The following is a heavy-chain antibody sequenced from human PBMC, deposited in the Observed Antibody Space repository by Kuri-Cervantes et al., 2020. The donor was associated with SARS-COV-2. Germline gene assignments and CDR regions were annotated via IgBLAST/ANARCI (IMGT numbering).Heavy chain of an antibody. CDR1: GFTFSDYY. D-gene: IGHD3-10*01. V-gene: IGHV3-11*04. J-gene: IGHJ6*03. Sequence: GESLKISCAASGFTFSDYYMSWTRQAPGKGLEWVSYISSSGSTIYYADSVKGRFTISRDNAKNSLYLQMSSLRAEDTAVYYCAGDHYYYYYMDVWGKGTTVTVSS. CDR3: AGDHYYYYYMDV. CDR2: ISSSGSTI.